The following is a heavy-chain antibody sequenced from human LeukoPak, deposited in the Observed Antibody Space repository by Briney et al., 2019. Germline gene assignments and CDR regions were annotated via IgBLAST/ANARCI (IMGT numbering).Heavy chain of an antibody. CDR1: GGSISSYY. CDR2: IYTSGST. Sequence: SETLSLTCTVSGGSISSYYWSWIRPPAGKGLEWIGRIYTSGSTNYNPSLKSRVTMSVDTSKNQFSLKLSSVTAADTAVYYCARGEGYYGSGSYYSWFDPWGQGTLVTVSS. D-gene: IGHD3-10*01. CDR3: ARGEGYYGSGSYYSWFDP. V-gene: IGHV4-4*07. J-gene: IGHJ5*02.